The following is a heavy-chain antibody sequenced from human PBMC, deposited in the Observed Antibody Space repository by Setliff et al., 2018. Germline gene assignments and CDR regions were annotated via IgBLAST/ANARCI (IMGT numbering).Heavy chain of an antibody. CDR1: GGTFSSYA. CDR2: IIPILGIA. D-gene: IGHD5-18*01. CDR3: ASGGRGYSYGPRKFPFEY. J-gene: IGHJ4*02. Sequence: SVKVSCKASGGTFSSYAISWVRQAPGQGLEWMGGIIPILGIANYAQKFQGRVPITADKSTSTAYMELSSLRSEDTAVYYCASGGRGYSYGPRKFPFEYWRQGTLVTASS. V-gene: IGHV1-69*10.